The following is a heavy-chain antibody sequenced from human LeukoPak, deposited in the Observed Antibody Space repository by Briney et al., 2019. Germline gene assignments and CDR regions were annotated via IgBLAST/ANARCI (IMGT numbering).Heavy chain of an antibody. CDR1: GGSISSYY. CDR3: ARRRGAARPEFDY. J-gene: IGHJ4*02. D-gene: IGHD6-25*01. V-gene: IGHV4-59*01. Sequence: TSETLSLTCTVSGGSISSYYWSWIRQPPGKGLEWIGYIYYSGSTNYNPSLKSRVTISVDTSKNQFSLKPSSVTAADTAVYYCARRRGAARPEFDYWGQGTLVTVSS. CDR2: IYYSGST.